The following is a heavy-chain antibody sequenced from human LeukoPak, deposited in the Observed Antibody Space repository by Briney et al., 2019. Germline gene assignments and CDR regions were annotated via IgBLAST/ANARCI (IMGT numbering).Heavy chain of an antibody. Sequence: GGSLRLSCAASGFTFSSYWMHWVRQAPGKGLVWVSRINSDGSSTSYADSVKGRFTISRDNAKNTVYLQMNSLRAEDTAVYYCARDGLYSSSWQTFDYWGQGTLVTVYS. CDR2: INSDGSST. CDR1: GFTFSSYW. V-gene: IGHV3-74*01. CDR3: ARDGLYSSSWQTFDY. D-gene: IGHD6-13*01. J-gene: IGHJ4*02.